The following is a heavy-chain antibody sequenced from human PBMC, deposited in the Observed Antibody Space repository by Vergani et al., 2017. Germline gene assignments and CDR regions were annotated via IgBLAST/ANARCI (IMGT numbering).Heavy chain of an antibody. V-gene: IGHV4-34*01. D-gene: IGHD3-10*01. CDR3: ASPMVRGVTSSYGMDV. Sequence: QVQLQQWGAGLLKPSETLSLTCAVYGGSFSGYYWSWIRQPPGKGLEWIGEINHSGSTNYNPSLKSRVTISVDTSKNQFSLKLSSVTAADTAVYYCASPMVRGVTSSYGMDVWGQGTTVTVSS. CDR2: INHSGST. CDR1: GGSFSGYY. J-gene: IGHJ6*02.